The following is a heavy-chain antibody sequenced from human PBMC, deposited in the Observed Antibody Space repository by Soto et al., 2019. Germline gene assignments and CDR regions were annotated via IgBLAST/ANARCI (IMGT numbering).Heavy chain of an antibody. CDR2: IYPGDSDT. D-gene: IGHD3-3*01. CDR3: ARIVYDFWSGYYRRPFYYYMDV. Sequence: GESLKISCKGSGYSFTSYWIGWVRQMPGKGLEWMGIIYPGDSDTRYSPYFQGQVTISADKSISTAYLQWSSLKASDTAMYYCARIVYDFWSGYYRRPFYYYMDVWGKGTTVTVSS. V-gene: IGHV5-51*01. CDR1: GYSFTSYW. J-gene: IGHJ6*03.